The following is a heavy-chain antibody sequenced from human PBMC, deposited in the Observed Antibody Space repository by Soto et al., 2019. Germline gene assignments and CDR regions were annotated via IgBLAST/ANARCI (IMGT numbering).Heavy chain of an antibody. D-gene: IGHD3-16*01. CDR3: ACFFWGCDY. CDR2: ISSSGSTI. CDR1: GFTFSSYE. V-gene: IGHV3-48*03. Sequence: PGGSLRLSCAASGFTFSSYEMNWVRQAPGKGLEWVSYISSSGSTIYYADSVKGRFTISRDNAKNSLYLQMNSLRAEDTAVYYCACFFWGCDYWGQGTLVTVSS. J-gene: IGHJ4*02.